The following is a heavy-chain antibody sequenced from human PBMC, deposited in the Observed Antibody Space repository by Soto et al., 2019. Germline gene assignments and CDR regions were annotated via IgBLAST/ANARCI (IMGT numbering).Heavy chain of an antibody. Sequence: SETLSLTCAVYGGSFSGYYWSWIRQPPGKGLEWIGEINQSGSTNYNPSLKSRVTISVDTSKNQFSLKLSSVTAADTAVYYCARAVAVPADFDYWGQGTLVTVSS. CDR1: GGSFSGYY. J-gene: IGHJ4*02. D-gene: IGHD6-19*01. CDR2: INQSGST. V-gene: IGHV4-34*01. CDR3: ARAVAVPADFDY.